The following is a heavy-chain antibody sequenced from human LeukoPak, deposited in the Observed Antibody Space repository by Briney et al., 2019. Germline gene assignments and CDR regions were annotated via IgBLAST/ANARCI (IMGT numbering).Heavy chain of an antibody. D-gene: IGHD6-19*01. CDR2: ISYDGSNK. V-gene: IGHV3-30*18. J-gene: IGHJ4*02. Sequence: QSGRSLRLSCAAAGFTVSSYGMHSARHAPGKWLEWVAVISYDGSNKYYADSVKGPFTISRDNSKNTLYLQMSSLRAEDTGVYYCAKMLKQWLVRGVEDYWGQGTLVTVSS. CDR1: GFTVSSYG. CDR3: AKMLKQWLVRGVEDY.